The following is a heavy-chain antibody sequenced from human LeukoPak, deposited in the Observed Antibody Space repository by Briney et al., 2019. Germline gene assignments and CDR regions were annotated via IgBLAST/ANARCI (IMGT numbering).Heavy chain of an antibody. CDR1: GGSFSGYY. V-gene: IGHV4-34*01. Sequence: SETLSLTCAVYGGSFSGYYWSWIRQPPGKGLEWIGEINHSGSTNYNPSLKSRVTISVDTSKNQFSLKLSSVTAADTAVYYCARLKIGSGYYFDYWGQGTLVTVSS. CDR3: ARLKIGSGYYFDY. D-gene: IGHD3-22*01. J-gene: IGHJ4*02. CDR2: INHSGST.